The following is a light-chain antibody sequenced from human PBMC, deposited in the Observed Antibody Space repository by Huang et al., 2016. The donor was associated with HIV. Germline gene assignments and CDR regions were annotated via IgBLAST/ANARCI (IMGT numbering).Light chain of an antibody. J-gene: IGKJ2*01. CDR1: QSISSY. CDR2: AAS. Sequence: DIQMTQSPSSLSASVGDRVTITCRASQSISSYLNWYQQKPGKAPKLLIYAASSLQSGVPSRFSGSGSGTDFTRTISSLQPEDFATYYCQHSYNTPRTFGQGTKLEIK. V-gene: IGKV1-39*01. CDR3: QHSYNTPRT.